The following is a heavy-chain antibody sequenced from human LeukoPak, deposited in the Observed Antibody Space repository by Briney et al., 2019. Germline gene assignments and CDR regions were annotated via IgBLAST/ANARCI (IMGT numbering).Heavy chain of an antibody. CDR2: ISAYNGNT. CDR1: GYTFTSYA. CDR3: ARVSGTTVVTLEDY. Sequence: ASVKVSCKASGYTFTSYAMNWVRQAPGQGLEWMGWISAYNGNTNYAQKLQGRVTMTTDTSTSTAYMELRSLRSDDTAVYYCARVSGTTVVTLEDYWGQGTLVTVSS. V-gene: IGHV1-18*01. J-gene: IGHJ4*02. D-gene: IGHD4-23*01.